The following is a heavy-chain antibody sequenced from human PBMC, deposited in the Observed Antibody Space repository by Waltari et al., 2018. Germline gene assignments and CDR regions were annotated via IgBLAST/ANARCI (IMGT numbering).Heavy chain of an antibody. CDR1: GGPTSRKSSY. D-gene: IGHD6-19*01. V-gene: IGHV4-39*01. CDR2: IYYSGST. Sequence: QLELQEAGPGLGEPSEARSLTCPVPGGPTSRKSSYCGGLRAPPGKGLEWIGSIYYSGSTYYNPYLKSRVTISVDKSKNQFSLKLSSVTAADTAVYYCARYRNAGLVRYYFDYWGQGTLVTVSS. CDR3: ARYRNAGLVRYYFDY. J-gene: IGHJ4*02.